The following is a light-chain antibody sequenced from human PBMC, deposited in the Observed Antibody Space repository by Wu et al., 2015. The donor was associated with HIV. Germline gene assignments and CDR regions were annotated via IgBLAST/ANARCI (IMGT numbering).Light chain of an antibody. CDR1: QSVASF. CDR3: QQRRYWPLYT. CDR2: DAS. J-gene: IGKJ2*01. V-gene: IGKV3-11*01. Sequence: EIVMTQSPATLSVSPGERATLSCRASQSVASFLAWYQQKPGQAPRLLIYDASNRATGIPARFSGSGSGTDFTLTISSLEPEDFAVYYCQQRRYWPLYTFGLGDQAGDQT.